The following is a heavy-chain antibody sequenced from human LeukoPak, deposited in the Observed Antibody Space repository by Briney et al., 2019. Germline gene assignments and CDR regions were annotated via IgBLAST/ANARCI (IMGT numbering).Heavy chain of an antibody. CDR3: ARGNSDYDHDY. D-gene: IGHD5-12*01. J-gene: IGHJ4*02. Sequence: GGSLRLSCAASGFTFSRYSMNWVRQAPGKGLEWVSSISTTSRYIYYADSVQGRLTVTRDNAKNSLSLQMNSLRADDTAVYYCARGNSDYDHDYWGQGTLVTVSS. CDR1: GFTFSRYS. CDR2: ISTTSRYI. V-gene: IGHV3-21*01.